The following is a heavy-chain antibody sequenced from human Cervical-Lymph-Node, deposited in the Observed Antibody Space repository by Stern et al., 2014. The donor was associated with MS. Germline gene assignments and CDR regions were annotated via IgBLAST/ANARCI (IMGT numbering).Heavy chain of an antibody. CDR3: ARDRMSIAAAGTSWFYP. CDR2: IIPIFRTP. D-gene: IGHD6-13*01. CDR1: GGTFSSYT. V-gene: IGHV1-69*01. Sequence: VQLVESGAEVKKPGSSVKVSCKASGGTFSSYTISWVRQAPGQGLEWMGGIIPIFRTPNYAQKFQGRVTITADESTSTAYMELSSLRSEDTAVYYCARDRMSIAAAGTSWFYPWGQGTLVTVSS. J-gene: IGHJ5*02.